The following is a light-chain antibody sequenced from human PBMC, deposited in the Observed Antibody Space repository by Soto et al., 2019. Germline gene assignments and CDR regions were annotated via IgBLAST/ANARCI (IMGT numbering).Light chain of an antibody. CDR1: QSITTY. J-gene: IGKJ2*01. V-gene: IGKV3-11*01. Sequence: EIVLTQSPAYLSLAPGERVTLSCRASQSITTYLAWYQKKPGQTPRLLIYDTFNRATGIPDRFSGGGSGTDFTLTISSLETEDSAVYYCQQRSSWPPEFTFGQGTRVEIK. CDR3: QQRSSWPPEFT. CDR2: DTF.